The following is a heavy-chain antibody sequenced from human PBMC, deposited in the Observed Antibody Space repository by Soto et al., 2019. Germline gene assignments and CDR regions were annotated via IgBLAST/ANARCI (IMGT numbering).Heavy chain of an antibody. CDR1: GGSFSGYY. CDR3: ARGTAARFSDYYYYYMDV. Sequence: SETLSLTCAVYGGSFSGYYWSWIRQPPGKGLEWIGEINHSGSTNYNPSLKSRVTISVDTSKNQFSLKLSSVTAADTAVYYCARGTAARFSDYYYYYMDVWGKGTTVTVSS. V-gene: IGHV4-34*01. J-gene: IGHJ6*03. D-gene: IGHD6-6*01. CDR2: INHSGST.